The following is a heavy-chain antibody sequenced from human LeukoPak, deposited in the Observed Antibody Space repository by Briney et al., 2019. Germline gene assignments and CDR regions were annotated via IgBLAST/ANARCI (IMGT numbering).Heavy chain of an antibody. CDR2: ISSSSSYI. CDR3: AREVYDDYGNFDY. J-gene: IGHJ4*02. Sequence: GGSLRLSCAASGFSFSSYRMNWVRQAPGKGLEWVSSISSSSSYIYYADSLKGRVTISRDNAKNSLYLQMNSLRAEDTAVYYCAREVYDDYGNFDYWGQGTLVIVSS. D-gene: IGHD3-16*01. V-gene: IGHV3-21*01. CDR1: GFSFSSYR.